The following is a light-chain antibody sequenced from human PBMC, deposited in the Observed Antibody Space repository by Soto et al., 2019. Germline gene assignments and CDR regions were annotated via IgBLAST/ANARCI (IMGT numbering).Light chain of an antibody. CDR2: AAS. CDR3: QSYDSARWA. J-gene: IGKJ1*01. Sequence: DIQMTQSPSSLSASVGDRVTITCRASQGISNYLAWYQQKSGKVPNLLIYAASTLRSGVPSRFSGSGSGTDFTLTISSLQPEDVATYYCQSYDSARWAFGQGTKVDIK. CDR1: QGISNY. V-gene: IGKV1-27*01.